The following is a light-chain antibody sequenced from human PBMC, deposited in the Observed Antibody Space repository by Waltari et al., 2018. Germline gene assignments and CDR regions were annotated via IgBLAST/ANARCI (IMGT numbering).Light chain of an antibody. Sequence: QSVLTQPPSASGTPGQRVTISCSGSSSNIGSNTVNWYQQLPGTAPKLLIYSNNQRPSAVPDLFAGSKSGTSASLAISGRQSEDEADYYCAAWDDSLNGRVFGPGTKVTVL. CDR3: AAWDDSLNGRV. J-gene: IGLJ1*01. CDR1: SSNIGSNT. V-gene: IGLV1-44*01. CDR2: SNN.